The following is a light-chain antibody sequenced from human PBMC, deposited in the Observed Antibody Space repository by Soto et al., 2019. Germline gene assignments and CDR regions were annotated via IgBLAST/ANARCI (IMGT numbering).Light chain of an antibody. J-gene: IGKJ4*01. CDR1: QGISSY. CDR2: STS. V-gene: IGKV1-9*01. CDR3: QQLNSYRLA. Sequence: DIQLTQSPSFLSASVGDRVTITCRASQGISSYLAWYQQIPGKAPKLLIYSTSTLQSGVPSRFSGSGSGTEFTLTISSLQPEDFATYYCQQLNSYRLAFGGGTKVEIK.